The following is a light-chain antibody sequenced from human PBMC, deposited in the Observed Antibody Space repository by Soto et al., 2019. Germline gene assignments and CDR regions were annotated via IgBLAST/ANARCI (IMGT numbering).Light chain of an antibody. CDR2: GVS. J-gene: IGKJ5*01. Sequence: EIVLTQSPGTLSLSPGERATLSCRASQSVSSSYLAWYQQKPGQAPRLLIYGVSSRATGIPDRFSGSGSGTDFTLTISRLDPEDYAVYYCQPYGSSPPITFGQGTRLEIK. CDR1: QSVSSSY. V-gene: IGKV3-20*01. CDR3: QPYGSSPPIT.